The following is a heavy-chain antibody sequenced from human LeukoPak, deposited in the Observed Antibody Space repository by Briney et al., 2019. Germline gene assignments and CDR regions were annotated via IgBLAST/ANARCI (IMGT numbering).Heavy chain of an antibody. CDR3: ARWARADSDY. CDR2: IYSGGST. J-gene: IGHJ4*02. D-gene: IGHD3-10*01. V-gene: IGHV3-66*01. Sequence: GGSLRLSCAASGFTFSRYAMSWVRQAPGKGLEWVSVIYSGGSTYYADSVKGRFTISRDNSKNTLYLQMNSLRAEDTAVYYCARWARADSDYWGQGTLVTVSS. CDR1: GFTFSRYA.